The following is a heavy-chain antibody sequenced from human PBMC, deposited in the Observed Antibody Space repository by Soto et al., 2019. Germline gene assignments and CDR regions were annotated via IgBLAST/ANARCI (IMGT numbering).Heavy chain of an antibody. J-gene: IGHJ4*02. CDR2: ISTYNGNT. V-gene: IGHV1-18*01. D-gene: IGHD4-17*01. CDR3: ARRLYGDYDY. CDR1: GYSFTTSG. Sequence: QAQLVQSGAEVKEPGASVKVSCKASGYSFTTSGITWVRQAPGQGLEWMGWISTYNGNTNYAQKLQDRVTLTTDTSTSTAYMELRSLRSDDTAVYYSARRLYGDYDYWGQGTLVTVSS.